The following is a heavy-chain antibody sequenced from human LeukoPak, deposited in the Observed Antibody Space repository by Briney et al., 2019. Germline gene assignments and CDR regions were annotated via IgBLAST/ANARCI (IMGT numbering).Heavy chain of an antibody. V-gene: IGHV3-30*18. CDR3: AKAAAGTEYYFEY. CDR1: GFTFSSYG. CDR2: ISYDGSTK. Sequence: GGSLRLSCAASGFTFSSYGMHWVRQAPGKGMEWVAVISYDGSTKYYADSVKGQFTISRDNSKNTLYLQMDSLRAEDTAVYYCAKAAAGTEYYFEYWGQGTLVTVSS. J-gene: IGHJ4*02. D-gene: IGHD6-13*01.